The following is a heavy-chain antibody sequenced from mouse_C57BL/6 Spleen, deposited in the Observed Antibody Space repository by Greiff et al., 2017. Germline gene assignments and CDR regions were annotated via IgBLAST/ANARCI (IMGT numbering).Heavy chain of an antibody. CDR1: GYTFTSYW. Sequence: QVQLQQPGAELVRPGTSVKLSCKASGYTFTSYWMHWVKQRPGQGLEWIGVIDPSDSYTNYNQKFKGKATLTVDTSSSTAYMQLSSLTSEDSAVYYCAREDSCDVWGTGTTVTVSS. V-gene: IGHV1-59*01. CDR2: IDPSDSYT. CDR3: AREDSCDV. J-gene: IGHJ1*03.